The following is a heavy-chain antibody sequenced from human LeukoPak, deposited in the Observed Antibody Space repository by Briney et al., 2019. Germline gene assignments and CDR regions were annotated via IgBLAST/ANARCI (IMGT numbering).Heavy chain of an antibody. J-gene: IGHJ6*03. CDR2: IYTSGST. Sequence: SETLSLTCTVSGGSISSSSYYWGWIRQPAGKGLEWIGRIYTSGSTNYNPSLKSRVTMSVDTSKNQFSLKLSSVTAADTAVYYCARAPYYYYYMDVWGKGTTVTVSS. CDR1: GGSISSSSYY. V-gene: IGHV4-61*02. CDR3: ARAPYYYYYMDV.